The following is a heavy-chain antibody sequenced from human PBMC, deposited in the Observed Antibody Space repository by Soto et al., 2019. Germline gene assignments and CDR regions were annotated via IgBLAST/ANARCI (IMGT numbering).Heavy chain of an antibody. CDR3: ARRYKDGRRDCISTSCLFDP. D-gene: IGHD2-2*01. CDR1: GFTFNTYA. J-gene: IGHJ5*02. Sequence: QVQLVESGGGVVQPGRSLTLSCAASGFTFNTYAMHWVRQAPGKGLEWVAVISYDGSNKYYADSVKGRFTISRDNSKNTLNLQTTSLRAEDTTVYFCARRYKDGRRDCISTSCLFDPWGQGTLVTVSS. CDR2: ISYDGSNK. V-gene: IGHV3-30-3*01.